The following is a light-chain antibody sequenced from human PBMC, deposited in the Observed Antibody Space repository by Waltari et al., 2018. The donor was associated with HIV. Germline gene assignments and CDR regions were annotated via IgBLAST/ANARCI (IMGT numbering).Light chain of an antibody. CDR2: GAS. Sequence: EIVLTQSPATLSLSTRERATLSCRASQSVSRSDLAWSQQKAVQAPGLLIYGASSRATGIPDRFSGSGSGTDFTLTISRLEPEDFAVYYCQQYGNSPYTFGQGTILEIK. CDR3: QQYGNSPYT. CDR1: QSVSRSD. J-gene: IGKJ2*01. V-gene: IGKV3-20*01.